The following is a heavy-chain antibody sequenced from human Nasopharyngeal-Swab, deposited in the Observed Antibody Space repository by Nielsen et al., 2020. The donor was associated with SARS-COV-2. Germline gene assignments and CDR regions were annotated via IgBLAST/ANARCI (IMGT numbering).Heavy chain of an antibody. Sequence: GESLKISCMASGYSFVNHWIGWVRQKSGKGLEWMGMVYPGNSEVAYSPSFQGQITISADKSLNTAYLQWRSLKASDTAIYFCARRAARDGYNYEVNPWRQGTLVTVSS. J-gene: IGHJ5*02. D-gene: IGHD5-24*01. CDR3: ARRAARDGYNYEVNP. CDR2: VYPGNSEV. CDR1: GYSFVNHW. V-gene: IGHV5-51*01.